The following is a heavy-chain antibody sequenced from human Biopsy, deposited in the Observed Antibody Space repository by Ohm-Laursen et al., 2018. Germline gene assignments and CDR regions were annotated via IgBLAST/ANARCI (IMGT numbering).Heavy chain of an antibody. CDR3: ARGRTLGDCSGSSCYSGDN. V-gene: IGHV1-46*01. CDR2: INPNNDNT. J-gene: IGHJ4*02. Sequence: ASVKVSCKASGYTFTSYYLHWVRQAPGQGLEWMGRINPNNDNTAYAQKFQGRITMTKDTSTSTVYMDLSSLTFDDSAVYYCARGRTLGDCSGSSCYSGDNWGQGTLVTVSS. CDR1: GYTFTSYY. D-gene: IGHD2-15*01.